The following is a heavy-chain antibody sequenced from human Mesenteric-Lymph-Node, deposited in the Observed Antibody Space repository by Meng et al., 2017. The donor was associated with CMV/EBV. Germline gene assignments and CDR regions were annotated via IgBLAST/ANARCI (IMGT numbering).Heavy chain of an antibody. Sequence: GESLKISCAASGFSVSNHYMTWVRQAPGKGLEWVSVLYSGGNSYYTVSVKGRFIISRDNSKNTLYLQMSSLRAEDTAVYYCARGMYDFSSGSYSRPPNYAVDVWGQGTTVTVSS. CDR1: GFSVSNHY. CDR2: LYSGGNS. J-gene: IGHJ6*02. D-gene: IGHD3-3*01. V-gene: IGHV3-66*02. CDR3: ARGMYDFSSGSYSRPPNYAVDV.